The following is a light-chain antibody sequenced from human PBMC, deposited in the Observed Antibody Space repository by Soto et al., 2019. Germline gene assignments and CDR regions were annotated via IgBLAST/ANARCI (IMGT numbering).Light chain of an antibody. CDR2: DAS. CDR1: QSVSSY. Sequence: EIGVTQSPATLSLSPEERATLSCRASQSVSSYLAWYQQKPGQAPRLLIYDASNRATGIPARFSGSGSGTDFTLTISSLEPEDFAVYYCQQRSNWPLTFGQGTKLEIK. CDR3: QQRSNWPLT. V-gene: IGKV3-11*01. J-gene: IGKJ2*01.